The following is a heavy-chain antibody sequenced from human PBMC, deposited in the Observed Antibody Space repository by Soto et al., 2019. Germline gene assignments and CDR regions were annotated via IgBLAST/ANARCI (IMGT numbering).Heavy chain of an antibody. CDR1: GGTFSSYA. D-gene: IGHD2-21*02. Sequence: QVQLVQSGAEVKKPGSSVKVSCKASGGTFSSYAISWVRQAPGQGLEWMGGIIPIFGTANYAQKFQGRVTITADESTSTAYMELSSLRSEDTAVYYCARDLPPRYCCGDCPLGYWGQGTLVTVSS. V-gene: IGHV1-69*01. CDR3: ARDLPPRYCCGDCPLGY. CDR2: IIPIFGTA. J-gene: IGHJ4*02.